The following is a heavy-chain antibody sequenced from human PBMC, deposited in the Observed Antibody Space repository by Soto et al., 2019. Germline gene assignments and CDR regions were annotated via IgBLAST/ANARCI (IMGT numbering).Heavy chain of an antibody. V-gene: IGHV4-4*07. J-gene: IGHJ5*02. CDR3: VRDGSKTLRDCFDP. Sequence: LSLTCSVSGGSMSKFYWSWIRKTAGKGLEWMGRVYATGTSDYNPSLRSRIAMSVDISKKTFSLRLRSVTAADTGVYYCVRDGSKTLRDCFDPWGQGILVTVYS. CDR2: VYATGTS. CDR1: GGSMSKFY. D-gene: IGHD4-17*01.